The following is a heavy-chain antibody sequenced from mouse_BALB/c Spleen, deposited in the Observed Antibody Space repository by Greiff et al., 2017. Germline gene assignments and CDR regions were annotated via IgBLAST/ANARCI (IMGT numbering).Heavy chain of an antibody. Sequence: VQRVESGAELARPGASVKMSCKASGYTFTSYTMHWVKQRPGQGLEWIGYINPSSGYTNYNQKFKDKATLTADKSSSTAYMQLSSLTSEDSAVYYCASRNLYAMDYWGQGTSVTVSS. CDR3: ASRNLYAMDY. D-gene: IGHD2-1*01. V-gene: IGHV1-4*01. CDR1: GYTFTSYT. CDR2: INPSSGYT. J-gene: IGHJ4*01.